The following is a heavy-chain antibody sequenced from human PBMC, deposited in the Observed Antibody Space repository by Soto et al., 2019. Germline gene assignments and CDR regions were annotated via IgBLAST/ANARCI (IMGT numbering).Heavy chain of an antibody. Sequence: GGSLRRSCEASGFDISTYGLHWVRQAPGKGLEWLAFIWYDGSNQHYAASVKGRFTISRDNSRNTLYLQMNNLRADDTAVYFCARAVSSATYYDCIGYWGRGTLVTVSS. J-gene: IGHJ4*02. CDR3: ARAVSSATYYDCIGY. CDR2: IWYDGSNQ. V-gene: IGHV3-33*01. CDR1: GFDISTYG. D-gene: IGHD1-26*01.